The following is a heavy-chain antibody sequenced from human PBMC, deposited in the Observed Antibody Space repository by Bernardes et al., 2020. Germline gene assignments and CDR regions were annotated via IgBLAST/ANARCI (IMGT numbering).Heavy chain of an antibody. V-gene: IGHV1-18*01. CDR3: ARATYYDFWSSYSVDYYYYMDV. D-gene: IGHD3-3*01. CDR2: INGYNGNT. CDR1: GYTFTHYG. Sequence: ASVKVSCKASGYTFTHYGVNWVRQAPGQGLEWMGWINGYNGNTTYAQKLQGRVTMTTDTSTSTAYMEVRSLRSDDTAVYYCARATYYDFWSSYSVDYYYYMDVWGKGTTVTVSS. J-gene: IGHJ6*03.